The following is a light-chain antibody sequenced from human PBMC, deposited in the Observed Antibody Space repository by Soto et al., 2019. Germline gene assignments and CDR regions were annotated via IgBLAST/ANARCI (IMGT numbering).Light chain of an antibody. CDR3: SSYVRSTSFA. CDR2: EVN. J-gene: IGLJ2*01. V-gene: IGLV2-8*01. CDR1: SSDFGTYNF. Sequence: QSVLTQPPSASESPGQSVTISCTGTSSDFGTYNFVSWYQQHPGKAPKLMIYEVNKRPSGVPDRFSGSKSGNTASLTVSGLQAEDEADYYCSSYVRSTSFAFGGGTKLTVL.